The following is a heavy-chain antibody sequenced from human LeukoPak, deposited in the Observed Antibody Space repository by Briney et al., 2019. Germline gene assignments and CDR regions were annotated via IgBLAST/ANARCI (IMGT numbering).Heavy chain of an antibody. D-gene: IGHD4-17*01. V-gene: IGHV3-23*01. J-gene: IGHJ4*02. CDR2: ISGSGGGT. CDR3: ARDLGYGDYEDRFDY. Sequence: GGSLRLSCAASGFTFSIYAMTWVRQAPGKGLEWVSTISGSGGGTYYADSVKGRFTISRDNSKNTLYLQMNSLRAEDTAVYYCARDLGYGDYEDRFDYWGQGTLVTVSS. CDR1: GFTFSIYA.